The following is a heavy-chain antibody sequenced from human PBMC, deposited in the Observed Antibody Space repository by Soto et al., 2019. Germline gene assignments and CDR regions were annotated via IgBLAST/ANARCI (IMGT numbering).Heavy chain of an antibody. CDR3: ARGIVVVVAAPRSDIYYYYGMDV. Sequence: SVKVASTASGGPFISYASIWVRQAPGQGLEWMGGIIPIFGTANYAQKFQCGVTITADESTSTAYMELSSLRSEDTAVYYCARGIVVVVAAPRSDIYYYYGMDVWGQGTTVTVSS. V-gene: IGHV1-69*01. CDR1: GGPFISYA. D-gene: IGHD2-15*01. CDR2: IIPIFGTA. J-gene: IGHJ6*02.